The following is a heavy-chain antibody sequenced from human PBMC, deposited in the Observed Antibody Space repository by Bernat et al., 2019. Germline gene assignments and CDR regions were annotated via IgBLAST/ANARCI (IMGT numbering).Heavy chain of an antibody. J-gene: IGHJ5*02. D-gene: IGHD2-8*01. V-gene: IGHV3-7*03. CDR3: ARGLFAIHCTTTACNPNWFDP. CDR2: IKQDGSEQ. Sequence: EVQLVESGGGLVQPGGSLRLSCAASGFIFSDYWMNWVRQAPGKGLEWVANIKQDGSEQYDLDSVRRRFTISRDHSKNSLYLQMNSLRAEETAVYYCARGLFAIHCTTTACNPNWFDPWGQGILVTVSS. CDR1: GFIFSDYW.